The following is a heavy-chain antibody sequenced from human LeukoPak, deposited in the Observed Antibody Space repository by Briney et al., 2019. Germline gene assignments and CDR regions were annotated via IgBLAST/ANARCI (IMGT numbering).Heavy chain of an antibody. CDR2: MKEDGSDI. Sequence: GGSLRLSCAASGFTFDDYTMSWVRQAPGKGLEWVAKMKEDGSDIHYVDSVRGRFSISRDNAKDSLYLQMNSLRVDDTAVYYCARGGAVAGRFDPWGQGTPVTVSS. D-gene: IGHD6-19*01. V-gene: IGHV3-7*01. CDR3: ARGGAVAGRFDP. CDR1: GFTFDDYT. J-gene: IGHJ5*02.